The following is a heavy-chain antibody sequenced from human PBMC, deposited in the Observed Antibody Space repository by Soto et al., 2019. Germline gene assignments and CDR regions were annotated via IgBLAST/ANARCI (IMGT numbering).Heavy chain of an antibody. CDR1: GGSISSSSYY. Sequence: SETLSLTCTVSGGSISSSSYYWGWIRQPPGKGLEWIGSIYYSGSTYYNPSLKSRVTISVDTSKNQFSLKLSSVTAADTAVYYCARGLYYDFWSGYYSIYYFDYWGQGTLVTVSS. V-gene: IGHV4-39*01. CDR3: ARGLYYDFWSGYYSIYYFDY. CDR2: IYYSGST. J-gene: IGHJ4*02. D-gene: IGHD3-3*01.